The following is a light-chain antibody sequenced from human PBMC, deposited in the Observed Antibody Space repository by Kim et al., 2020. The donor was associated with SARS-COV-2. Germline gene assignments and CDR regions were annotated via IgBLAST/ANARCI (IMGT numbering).Light chain of an antibody. V-gene: IGLV3-1*01. Sequence: SYELTQPPSVSVSPGQTASITCSGDKLGDKYACWYHQRPGQSPVLVMYQDNKRPSGIPERFSGSNSGNTATLTIRGTQAMDEADYYCQVWDGITVIFGGGTQLTVL. CDR2: QDN. CDR1: KLGDKY. CDR3: QVWDGITVI. J-gene: IGLJ2*01.